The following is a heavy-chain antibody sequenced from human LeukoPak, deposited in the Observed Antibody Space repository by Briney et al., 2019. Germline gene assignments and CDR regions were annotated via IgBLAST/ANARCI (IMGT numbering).Heavy chain of an antibody. CDR3: ARDHGGDYRDY. CDR2: IYQSGST. J-gene: IGHJ4*02. CDR1: GGSISSGDYS. Sequence: PSETLSLTCAVSGGSISSGDYSWSWTRQPPGKGLEWIGYIYQSGSTYYNPSLQSRVTISIDRSKNQFSLKLNSVTAADTAVYYCARDHGGDYRDYWGQGTLVTVSS. D-gene: IGHD4-17*01. V-gene: IGHV4-30-2*01.